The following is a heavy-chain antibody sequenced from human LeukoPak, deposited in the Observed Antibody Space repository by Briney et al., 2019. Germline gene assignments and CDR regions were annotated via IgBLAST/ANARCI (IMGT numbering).Heavy chain of an antibody. CDR1: GFTFSSNS. V-gene: IGHV3-48*01. CDR2: ITSTSSI. J-gene: IGHJ4*02. D-gene: IGHD7-27*01. Sequence: GGSLRLSCAASGFTFSSNSMNWVRQAPGEGLEGVSYITSTSSIYYVDPVKGRFTISRDNAKNPLYLQMNRLRGEDTAVYYCGRTGASASLDYWGQGTLVTVSS. CDR3: GRTGASASLDY.